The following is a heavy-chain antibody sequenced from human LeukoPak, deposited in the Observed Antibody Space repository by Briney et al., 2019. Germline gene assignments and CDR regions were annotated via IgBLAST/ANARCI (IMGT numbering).Heavy chain of an antibody. CDR3: LRGDRRDF. CDR2: IDSSSSSK. CDR1: GFNFNTET. Sequence: GGSLRLSCAASGFNFNTETMTWVRQAPGKGLEWLSSIDSSSSSKFYAHSVRGRFIISRDNARKSLYLQMNSVTAEDTAVYFCLRGDRRDFWGQGTLLVVSS. D-gene: IGHD2-21*02. J-gene: IGHJ4*02. V-gene: IGHV3-21*01.